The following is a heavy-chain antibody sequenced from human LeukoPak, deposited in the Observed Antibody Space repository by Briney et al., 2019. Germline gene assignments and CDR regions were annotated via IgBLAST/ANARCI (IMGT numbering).Heavy chain of an antibody. CDR2: INHNGST. CDR1: GGSFSGYY. V-gene: IGHV4-34*01. CDR3: ARSGPMVRDRRYYYYYYYMDV. J-gene: IGHJ6*03. D-gene: IGHD3-10*01. Sequence: SETLSLTCAVYGGSFSGYYWSWIRQPPGKGLEGIGEINHNGSTNYNPSLKSRVTISVDTSKNQFSLKLSSVTAADTAVYYCARSGPMVRDRRYYYYYYYMDVWGKGTTVTVSS.